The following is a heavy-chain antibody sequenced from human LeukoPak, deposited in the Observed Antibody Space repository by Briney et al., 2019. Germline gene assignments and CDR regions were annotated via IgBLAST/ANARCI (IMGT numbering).Heavy chain of an antibody. CDR2: ISWNSGSI. D-gene: IGHD2-2*01. CDR3: AKGRGYELPLDN. Sequence: AGGSLRLSCAGSGFTSDDCAMHWVRQAPGKGLGWVSGISWNSGSIGYADSVKGRFTISRDNAKNSLYLQMNSLRAEDTALYYCAKGRGYELPLDNWGQGTLVTVSS. J-gene: IGHJ4*02. V-gene: IGHV3-9*02. CDR1: GFTSDDCA.